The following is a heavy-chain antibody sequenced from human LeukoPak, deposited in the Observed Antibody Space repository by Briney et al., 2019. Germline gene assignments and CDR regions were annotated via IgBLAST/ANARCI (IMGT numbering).Heavy chain of an antibody. D-gene: IGHD6-13*01. CDR2: INPSGGSA. J-gene: IGHJ4*02. Sequence: ASVKVSCKASGYTFTSYYMHWVRQVPGQRLESMGIINPSGGSASYAQKFQGRVTTTRDTSTSTVYMELSSLRSEDTAVYYCARGQYSSSWAGGYWGQGTLVTVSS. CDR1: GYTFTSYY. CDR3: ARGQYSSSWAGGY. V-gene: IGHV1-46*01.